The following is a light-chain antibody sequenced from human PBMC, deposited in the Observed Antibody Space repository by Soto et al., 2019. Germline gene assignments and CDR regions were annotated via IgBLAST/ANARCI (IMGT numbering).Light chain of an antibody. CDR2: DAS. J-gene: IGKJ2*01. V-gene: IGKV3-11*01. Sequence: EIVLTQSPATLSLSPGERATLSCRASQSVSSCLAWYQQKPGQAPRLLIYDASNMATGIPARFSGSGSGTDFTLTISSLEPEDFAVYYCQQRSNWPRAFGQGTKLEIK. CDR3: QQRSNWPRA. CDR1: QSVSSC.